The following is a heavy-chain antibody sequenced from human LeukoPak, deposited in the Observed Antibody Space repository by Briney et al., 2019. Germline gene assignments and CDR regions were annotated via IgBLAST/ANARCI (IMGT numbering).Heavy chain of an antibody. CDR2: INPNSGGT. V-gene: IGHV1-2*02. CDR3: ARDTEVIAILGSQGFDP. Sequence: ASVKVSCKASGYTFTGYYMHWVRQAPGQGLEWMGWINPNSGGTNYAQKFQGRVTMTRGTSISTAYMELSRLRSDDTAVYYCARDTEVIAILGSQGFDPWGQGTLVTVSS. CDR1: GYTFTGYY. D-gene: IGHD2-21*01. J-gene: IGHJ5*02.